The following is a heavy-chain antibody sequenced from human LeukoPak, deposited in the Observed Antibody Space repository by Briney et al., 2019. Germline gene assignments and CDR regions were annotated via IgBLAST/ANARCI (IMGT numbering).Heavy chain of an antibody. V-gene: IGHV3-21*01. CDR2: ISITSSYI. CDR1: GFTFSSYI. CDR3: AREFTSGATWGDY. J-gene: IGHJ4*02. D-gene: IGHD6-19*01. Sequence: GGSLRLSCAASGFTFSSYIMNWVRQAPGKGLEWVSSISITSSYIYYADSVKGRFTISRDNAKNSLYLQMNSLRAEDTAVYYCAREFTSGATWGDYWGQGTLVTVSS.